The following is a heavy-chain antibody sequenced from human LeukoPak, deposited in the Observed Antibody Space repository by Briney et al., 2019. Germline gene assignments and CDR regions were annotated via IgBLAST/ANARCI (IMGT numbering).Heavy chain of an antibody. CDR1: GFTFGDYA. Sequence: PGGSLRLSCTASGFTFGDYAMSWVRQAPGKGLEWVGFIRSEAYGGTIEYDASVRGRFIISRDDSRGIAYLQMNSLKTADTAVYYCTRGTYYYDRKGYFTDYWGQGTLVTVSS. V-gene: IGHV3-49*04. CDR2: IRSEAYGGTI. J-gene: IGHJ4*02. CDR3: TRGTYYYDRKGYFTDY. D-gene: IGHD3-22*01.